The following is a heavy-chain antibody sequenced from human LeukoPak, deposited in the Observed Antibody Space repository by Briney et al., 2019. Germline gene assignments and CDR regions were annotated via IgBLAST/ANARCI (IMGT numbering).Heavy chain of an antibody. J-gene: IGHJ4*02. CDR1: GGSISSGGYY. CDR3: ARWVQDYDFWSGYYPQQSFDY. CDR2: IYYSGST. Sequence: PSQTLSLTCTVSGGSISSGGYYWSWIRQHPGKGLEWIGYIYYSGSTYYHPSLKSRVTISVDTSKNQFSLKLSSMTAADTAVYYCARWVQDYDFWSGYYPQQSFDYWGQGTLVTVSS. D-gene: IGHD3-3*01. V-gene: IGHV4-31*03.